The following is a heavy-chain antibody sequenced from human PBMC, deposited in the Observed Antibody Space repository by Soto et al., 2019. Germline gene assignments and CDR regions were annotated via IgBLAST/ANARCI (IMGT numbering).Heavy chain of an antibody. J-gene: IGHJ4*02. CDR1: GYSFTSYW. D-gene: IGHD2-2*02. V-gene: IGHV5-51*01. CDR2: IYPGDSDT. CDR3: ARLQYCSSTSCYTPGDY. Sequence: PGESLKISCKGSGYSFTSYWIGWVRQMPGKGLEWMGIIYPGDSDTRYSPSFQGQVTISADKSISTAYPQWSSLKASDTAMYYCARLQYCSSTSCYTPGDYWGQGTLVTVSS.